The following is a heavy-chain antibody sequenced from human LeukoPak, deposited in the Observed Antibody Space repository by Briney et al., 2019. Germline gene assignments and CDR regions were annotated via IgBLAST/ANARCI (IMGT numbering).Heavy chain of an antibody. CDR1: GYTFTSYY. CDR3: ATYYRNWNYGPYYGMDV. Sequence: ASVKVSCKASGYTFTSYYMHWVRQAPGQGLEWMGIINPSGGSTSYAQKFQGRVTMTEDTSTDTAYMELSSLRSEDTAVYYCATYYRNWNYGPYYGMDVWGQGTTVTVSS. J-gene: IGHJ6*02. D-gene: IGHD1-7*01. CDR2: INPSGGST. V-gene: IGHV1-46*01.